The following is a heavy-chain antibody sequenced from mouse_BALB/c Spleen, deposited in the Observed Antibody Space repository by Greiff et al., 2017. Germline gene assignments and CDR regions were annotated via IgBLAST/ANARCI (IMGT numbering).Heavy chain of an antibody. CDR3: TRDPLYGYAMDY. CDR2: ISSGGSYT. Sequence: EVKLMESGGGLVKPGGSLKLSCAASGFTFSSYTMSWVRQTPEKRLEWVATISSGGSYTYYPDSVKGRFTISRDNAKNTLYLQMSSLKSEDTAMYYCTRDPLYGYAMDYWGQGTSVTVSS. V-gene: IGHV5-6-4*01. CDR1: GFTFSSYT. J-gene: IGHJ4*01. D-gene: IGHD1-1*01.